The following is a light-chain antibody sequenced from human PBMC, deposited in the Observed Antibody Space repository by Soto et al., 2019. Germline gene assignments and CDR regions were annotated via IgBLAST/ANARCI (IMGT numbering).Light chain of an antibody. CDR1: QSVSSN. J-gene: IGKJ1*01. Sequence: EIVMTQSPATLSVSPGERVTLSCRASQSVSSNLAWYQQNPGQAPRLLIHRASTRATGVPDRFSGSGSGAEFTLTISSLQSEDFAVYYCQQYGEWPPTFGQGTKVEIK. V-gene: IGKV3D-15*01. CDR3: QQYGEWPPT. CDR2: RAS.